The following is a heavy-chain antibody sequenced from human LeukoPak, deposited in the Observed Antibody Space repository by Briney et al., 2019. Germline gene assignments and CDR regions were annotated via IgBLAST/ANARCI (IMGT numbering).Heavy chain of an antibody. V-gene: IGHV6-1*01. J-gene: IGHJ4*02. CDR3: VGGSRTSTLGH. D-gene: IGHD1-26*01. Sequence: SQTLSLTCGISGDSVSGKNAAWSWIRQSPSRGLEWLGRTYYRSKWYNEYAVFVKGRIAINSDTSKNQFSLQLNSVTPEDTAVYYCVGGSRTSTLGHWGQGTLVTVSS. CDR1: GDSVSGKNAA. CDR2: TYYRSKWYN.